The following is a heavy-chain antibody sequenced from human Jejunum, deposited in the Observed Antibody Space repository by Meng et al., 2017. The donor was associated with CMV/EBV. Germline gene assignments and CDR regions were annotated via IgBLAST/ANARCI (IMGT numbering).Heavy chain of an antibody. CDR2: ISNSGRT. CDR3: ARDPTNGSPTGFDY. Sequence: VPGCSSGFCCWTWIRQPPGKGLEWIGYISNSGRTYYNPSLKSRVTISLDKSKNQLSLTLSSVTAADTAVYYCARDPTNGSPTGFDYRGQGTLVTVSS. J-gene: IGHJ4*02. V-gene: IGHV4-59*01. CDR1: GCSSGFCC. D-gene: IGHD1-26*01.